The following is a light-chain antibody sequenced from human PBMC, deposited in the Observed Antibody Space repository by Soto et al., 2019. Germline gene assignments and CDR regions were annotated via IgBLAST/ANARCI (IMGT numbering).Light chain of an antibody. CDR3: QQRSNWPPTWT. CDR2: DAS. Sequence: EIVLTQSPATLSLSPGERATLSCRASQSVSSYLAWYQQKPGQAPRLLIHDASYRATGIPARFSGSGSGTDFTLTISSLEPEDFAVYYCQQRSNWPPTWTFGQGTKVDIK. CDR1: QSVSSY. V-gene: IGKV3-11*01. J-gene: IGKJ1*01.